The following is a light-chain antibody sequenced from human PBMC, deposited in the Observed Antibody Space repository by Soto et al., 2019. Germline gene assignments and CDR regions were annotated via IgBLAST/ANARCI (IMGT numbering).Light chain of an antibody. Sequence: EIVLIQSPATLSLSPGERATLSCRASQSVSSYLAWYQQKPGQAPRLLIYDASNRATGIPARFSGSGPGTDFTLTISSLEPEDFAVYYCQQRSNLPLTFGGGTKVEIK. CDR1: QSVSSY. V-gene: IGKV3D-11*02. CDR2: DAS. CDR3: QQRSNLPLT. J-gene: IGKJ4*01.